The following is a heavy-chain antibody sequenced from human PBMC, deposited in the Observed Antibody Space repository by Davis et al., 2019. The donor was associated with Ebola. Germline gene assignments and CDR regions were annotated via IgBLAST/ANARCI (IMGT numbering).Heavy chain of an antibody. CDR3: AGGRPFGEDIVVVPAAIDYYYGMDV. J-gene: IGHJ6*04. V-gene: IGHV3-48*02. CDR2: ISSSSSTI. D-gene: IGHD2-2*02. Sequence: GESLKISCAASGFTFSSYSMNWVRQAPGKGLEWVSYISSSSSTIYYADSVKGRFTISRDNARNSLYLQMNSLRDEDTAVYYCAGGRPFGEDIVVVPAAIDYYYGMDVWGKGTTVTVSS. CDR1: GFTFSSYS.